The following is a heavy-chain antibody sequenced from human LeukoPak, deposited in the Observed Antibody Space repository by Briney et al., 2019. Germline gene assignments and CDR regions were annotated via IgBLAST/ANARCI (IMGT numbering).Heavy chain of an antibody. V-gene: IGHV4-34*01. CDR1: GGSFSGYH. CDR2: INHSGST. CDR3: ARDPGWELLEAPDY. D-gene: IGHD1-26*01. Sequence: SKTLSLTCAVYGGSFSGYHWNWIRQPPGKGLEWIGEINHSGSTNYNPSLKSRVTISVDTSKNQFSLKLSSVTAADTAVYYCARDPGWELLEAPDYWGQGTLVTVSS. J-gene: IGHJ4*02.